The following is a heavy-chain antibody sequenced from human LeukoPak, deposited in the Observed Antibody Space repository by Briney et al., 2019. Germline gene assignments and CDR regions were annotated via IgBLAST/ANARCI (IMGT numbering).Heavy chain of an antibody. J-gene: IGHJ5*02. D-gene: IGHD3-22*01. CDR2: IIPIFGTA. Sequence: SVEVSCKASGGTFSSYAISWVRQAPGQGLEWMGGIIPIFGTANYAQKLQGRVTITTGESTSTAYMELSSLRSEDTAVYYCARVGGYYDSSGRDNWFDPWGQGTLVTVSS. CDR3: ARVGGYYDSSGRDNWFDP. CDR1: GGTFSSYA. V-gene: IGHV1-69*05.